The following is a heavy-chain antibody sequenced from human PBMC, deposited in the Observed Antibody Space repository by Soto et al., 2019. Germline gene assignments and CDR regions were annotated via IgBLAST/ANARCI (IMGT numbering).Heavy chain of an antibody. CDR1: GYTFTSYG. Sequence: ASVKVSCKASGYTFTSYGISWVRQAPGQGLEWMGWISAYNGNTNYAQKLQGRVTMTTDTSTSTAYMELRSLRSDDTAVYYCARDLEGSGSYYGVNYWGQGTLVTVSS. J-gene: IGHJ4*02. CDR2: ISAYNGNT. CDR3: ARDLEGSGSYYGVNY. D-gene: IGHD1-26*01. V-gene: IGHV1-18*01.